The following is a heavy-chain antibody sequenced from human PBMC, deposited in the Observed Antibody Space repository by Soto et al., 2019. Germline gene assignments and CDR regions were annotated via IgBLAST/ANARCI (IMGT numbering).Heavy chain of an antibody. Sequence: GASVKVSCKASGYTFTSYAMHWVRQAPGQRLEWMGWINAGNGNTKYSQKFQGRVTITRDTSASTACMELSSLRSEDTAVYYCARDPNIVVAESYYYYGMDVWGQGTTVTVSS. J-gene: IGHJ6*02. V-gene: IGHV1-3*01. CDR3: ARDPNIVVAESYYYYGMDV. D-gene: IGHD2-15*01. CDR1: GYTFTSYA. CDR2: INAGNGNT.